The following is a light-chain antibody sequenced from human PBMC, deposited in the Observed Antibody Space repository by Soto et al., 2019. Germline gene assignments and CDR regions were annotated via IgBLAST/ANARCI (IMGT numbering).Light chain of an antibody. J-gene: IGLJ3*02. Sequence: SYELTQPPSVSVAPGKTARITCGGNNIGSKSVHWYQQKPGQAPVLVIYYDSDRPSGIPERFSGSNSGNTATLTISRVEAGDEADYYCQVWDSSNDHPWVFGGGTKVTVL. CDR3: QVWDSSNDHPWV. V-gene: IGLV3-21*04. CDR1: NIGSKS. CDR2: YDS.